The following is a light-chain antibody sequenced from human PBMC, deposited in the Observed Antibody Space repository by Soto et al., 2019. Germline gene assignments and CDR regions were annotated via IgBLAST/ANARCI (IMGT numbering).Light chain of an antibody. CDR2: WAS. CDR1: QSVLYSSNNKNH. V-gene: IGKV4-1*01. CDR3: SQYFSTPLT. J-gene: IGKJ4*01. Sequence: DIVMTQSPESLAVSLGERATINCKTSQSVLYSSNNKNHLAWYQQKPGQPPKLVIYWASTRESGVPDRFSGSGSGTDFTLTISSLQAEDVAVYYCSQYFSTPLTFGGVTKV.